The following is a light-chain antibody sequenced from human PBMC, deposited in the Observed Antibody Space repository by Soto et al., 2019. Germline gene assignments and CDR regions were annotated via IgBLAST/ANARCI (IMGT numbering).Light chain of an antibody. Sequence: DINLTQSPSFLSASVGDRVTITCRPSQAVPNNMAWYQQKPGKPPKLLIYEESTLHSGVPSRFSGRKSGTQFTLTIDSLQPEDVATYYCQQVKTYPRTLGGGTKVDIK. CDR3: QQVKTYPRT. CDR1: QAVPNN. V-gene: IGKV1-9*01. CDR2: EES. J-gene: IGKJ4*01.